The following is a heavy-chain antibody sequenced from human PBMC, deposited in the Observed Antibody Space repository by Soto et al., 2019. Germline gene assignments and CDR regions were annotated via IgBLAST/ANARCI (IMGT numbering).Heavy chain of an antibody. Sequence: QVQLVQSGAEVKKPGSSVKVSCKASGGTFSTNPISWVRQAPGQGLEWMGGTGSGTGPGNHAQKFQGRLTLTVDKPTGKVDRELSGLSSEDRAVYYWARRDSGGSYPYFAPWAKGPLVPVPS. CDR1: GGTFSTNP. CDR2: TGSGTGPG. V-gene: IGHV1-69*06. D-gene: IGHD2-15*01. J-gene: IGHJ4*02. CDR3: ARRDSGGSYPYFAP.